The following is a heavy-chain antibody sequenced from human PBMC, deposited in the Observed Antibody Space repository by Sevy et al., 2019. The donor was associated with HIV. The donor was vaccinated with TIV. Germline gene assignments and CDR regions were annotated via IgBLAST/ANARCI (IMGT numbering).Heavy chain of an antibody. CDR3: ARDPDILSGYPFYYFDD. V-gene: IGHV3-7*01. Sequence: LSLTCAASGFSFSKYWMSWVRQAPGKGLEWVANMKEDPSQKNYLESVKGRFTISRDNAKNLLYLQMNNLRADDTAVYYCARDPDILSGYPFYYFDDWGQGTLVTVSS. CDR2: MKEDPSQK. J-gene: IGHJ4*02. D-gene: IGHD3-9*01. CDR1: GFSFSKYW.